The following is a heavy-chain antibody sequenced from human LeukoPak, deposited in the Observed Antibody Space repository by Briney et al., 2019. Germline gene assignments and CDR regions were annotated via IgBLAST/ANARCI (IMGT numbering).Heavy chain of an antibody. CDR1: GFSFDDDA. D-gene: IGHD3-22*01. Sequence: SLRLSCAASGFSFDDDAMHWVRQAPGKGLGCVAGSCWNSGSMDYVDSVKGRFRISRDNAKNSVYLQMNNVRAEDTAFYYCAKDIGSLTYWYDDSNYSGALDYWGQGTLVTVSS. CDR3: AKDIGSLTYWYDDSNYSGALDY. V-gene: IGHV3-9*01. CDR2: SCWNSGSM. J-gene: IGHJ4*02.